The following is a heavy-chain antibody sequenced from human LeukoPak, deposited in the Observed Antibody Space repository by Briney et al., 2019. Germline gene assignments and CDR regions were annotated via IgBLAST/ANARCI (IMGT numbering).Heavy chain of an antibody. J-gene: IGHJ3*02. Sequence: ASVKVSCKASGYTFTSYAMHWVRQAPGQRLEWMGWINAGNGNTKYSQKFQGRVTITRDTSASTAYMELSSLRSEDTAVYYCARVTAGYCSSTNCYIVDAFDIWGQGTMVTVSS. CDR2: INAGNGNT. CDR3: ARVTAGYCSSTNCYIVDAFDI. CDR1: GYTFTSYA. V-gene: IGHV1-3*01. D-gene: IGHD2-2*02.